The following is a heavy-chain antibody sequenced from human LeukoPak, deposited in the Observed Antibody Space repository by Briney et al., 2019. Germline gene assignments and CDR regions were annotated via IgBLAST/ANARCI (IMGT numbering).Heavy chain of an antibody. D-gene: IGHD3-22*01. CDR2: INPNSGGT. CDR1: GYTFTGYY. Sequence: ASVEVSCKASGYTFTGYYMHWVRQAPGQGLEWMGWINPNSGGTNYAQKFQGRVTMTRDTSISTAYMELSRLRSDDTAVYYCARLVPNDSSGYYDWFDPWGQGTLVTVSS. CDR3: ARLVPNDSSGYYDWFDP. J-gene: IGHJ5*02. V-gene: IGHV1-2*02.